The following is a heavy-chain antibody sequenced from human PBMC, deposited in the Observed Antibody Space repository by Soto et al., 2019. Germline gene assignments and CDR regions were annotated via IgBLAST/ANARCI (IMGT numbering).Heavy chain of an antibody. CDR2: INLSGAST. CDR3: ASDYNAYQRQHVFDI. Sequence: QVQLVQSGAEGKKPGASVKVACKASGYSFNSYYMHWVRQAPGQGPEWMGVINLSGASTSYAQKFQGRVTMNRDTSTSSVYMELSSLRSEDTALYYCASDYNAYQRQHVFDIWGQGTLVTVSS. J-gene: IGHJ3*02. CDR1: GYSFNSYY. D-gene: IGHD3-10*01. V-gene: IGHV1-46*02.